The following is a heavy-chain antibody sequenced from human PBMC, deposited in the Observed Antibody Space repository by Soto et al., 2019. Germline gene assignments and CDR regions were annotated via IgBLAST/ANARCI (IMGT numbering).Heavy chain of an antibody. V-gene: IGHV3-23*01. CDR1: GFTFSSYG. Sequence: EVQLLESGGGLVQPGGSLRLSCAASGFTFSSYGMSWVRQAPGKGLEWVSAVSSSGGTTNYAGSVKGRFTISRDNSKNTLYLQMNSLRAEDTAVYYCAKVSRGVVVPAAMYWGQGTLVTVSS. CDR2: VSSSGGTT. J-gene: IGHJ4*01. CDR3: AKVSRGVVVPAAMY. D-gene: IGHD2-2*01.